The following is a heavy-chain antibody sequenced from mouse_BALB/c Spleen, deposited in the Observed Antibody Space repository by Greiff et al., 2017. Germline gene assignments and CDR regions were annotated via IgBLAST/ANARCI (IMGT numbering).Heavy chain of an antibody. V-gene: IGHV3-6*02. D-gene: IGHD2-1*01. J-gene: IGHJ3*01. CDR3: AAPYGNYRGWFAY. Sequence: ESGPGLVKPSQSLSLTCSVTGYSITSGYYWNWIRQFPGNKLEWMGYISYDGSNNYNPSLKNRISITRDTSKNQFFLKLNSVTTEDTATYYCAAPYGNYRGWFAYWGQGTLVTVSA. CDR2: ISYDGSN. CDR1: GYSITSGYY.